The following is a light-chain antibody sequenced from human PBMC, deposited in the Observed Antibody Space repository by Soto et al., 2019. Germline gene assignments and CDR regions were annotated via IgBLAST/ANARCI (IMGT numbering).Light chain of an antibody. Sequence: ENVLTQSPGTLSLSPGDRATLSCRASQSVSSSFLAWYQQKPGQAPRLLNYGASNRASGIPDRFSGSGSGTDFTLTITRLEPGDFALYYCQQYGRSPDLFTFGPGTKVEIK. V-gene: IGKV3-20*01. CDR2: GAS. CDR3: QQYGRSPDLFT. J-gene: IGKJ3*01. CDR1: QSVSSSF.